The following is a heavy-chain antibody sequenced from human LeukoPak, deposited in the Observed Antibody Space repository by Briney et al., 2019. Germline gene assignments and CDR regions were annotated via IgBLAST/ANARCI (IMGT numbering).Heavy chain of an antibody. V-gene: IGHV4-4*07. CDR3: ARDSYYYDSSVTNHFDY. D-gene: IGHD3-22*01. CDR2: IYTSGST. Sequence: SETLSLTCTVSGGSISSYYWSWIRQLAGKGLEWIGRIYTSGSTNYNPSLKSRVTMSVDTSKNQFSLKLSSVTAADTAVYYCARDSYYYDSSVTNHFDYWGQGTLVTVSS. CDR1: GGSISSYY. J-gene: IGHJ4*02.